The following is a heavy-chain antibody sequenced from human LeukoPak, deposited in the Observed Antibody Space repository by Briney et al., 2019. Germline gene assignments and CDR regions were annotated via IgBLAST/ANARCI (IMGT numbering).Heavy chain of an antibody. J-gene: IGHJ4*02. V-gene: IGHV3-21*01. Sequence: KTGGSLRLSCAASGFTFSIYKANWVRHAPGEGLEWVSSICTCSTYIYYTDSVEGRFTISRDNAKTSLYLQMNSRRAEDSAVYYCARVLKTSLDTALASGGKGTLLTVSS. D-gene: IGHD5-18*01. CDR3: ARVLKTSLDTALAS. CDR1: GFTFSIYK. CDR2: ICTCSTYI.